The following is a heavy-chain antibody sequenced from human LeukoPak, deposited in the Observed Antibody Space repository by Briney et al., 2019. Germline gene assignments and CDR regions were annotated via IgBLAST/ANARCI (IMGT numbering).Heavy chain of an antibody. D-gene: IGHD3-10*01. J-gene: IGHJ4*02. CDR2: INHSGST. Sequence: SETLSLTCAVYGGSFSGYYWSWIRQPPGKGLEWIGEINHSGSTNYNSSLKSRVTISVDTSKNQFSLKLSSVTAADTAVYYCARLSGWFGERDDYWGQGTLVTVSS. V-gene: IGHV4-34*01. CDR3: ARLSGWFGERDDY. CDR1: GGSFSGYY.